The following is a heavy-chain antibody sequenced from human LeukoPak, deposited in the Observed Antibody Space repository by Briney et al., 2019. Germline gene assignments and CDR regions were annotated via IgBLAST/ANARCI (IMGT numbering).Heavy chain of an antibody. CDR3: AKILSGTYSFDL. CDR2: TSGNSVTI. J-gene: IGHJ4*02. CDR1: GSTFSTYP. V-gene: IGHV3-23*01. Sequence: GGSLRLSCTASGSTFSTYPTTWVRQAPGQGLEWVSATSGNSVTIYYADSVKGRFTISRDNSKNTLYLQMYSLRAEDTAVYYCAKILSGTYSFDLWGQGTLVTVSS. D-gene: IGHD1-26*01.